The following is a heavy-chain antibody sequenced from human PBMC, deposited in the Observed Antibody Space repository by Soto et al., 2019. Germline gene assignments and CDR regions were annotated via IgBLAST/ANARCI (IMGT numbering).Heavy chain of an antibody. Sequence: EMQLLESGGGLVQPGGSLRLSCAASGFTFSNYAMTWVRQAPGKGLEWVSGISGSGGSTFYAGSVKGRFPISRDNSKNTLYLQMNNLRAEDTAVDYYALRYCSRTTCPPLNSYFYMDVWGKGTTVTVSS. J-gene: IGHJ6*03. CDR1: GFTFSNYA. CDR2: ISGSGGST. V-gene: IGHV3-23*01. D-gene: IGHD2-2*01. CDR3: ALRYCSRTTCPPLNSYFYMDV.